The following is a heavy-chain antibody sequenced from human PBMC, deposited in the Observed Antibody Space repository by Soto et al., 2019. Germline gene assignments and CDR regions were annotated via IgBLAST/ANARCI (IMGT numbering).Heavy chain of an antibody. CDR1: GFTFSSYD. CDR2: IGTAGDT. Sequence: EVQLVESGGGLVRPGGSLSLSCAASGFTFSSYDMHWVRQATGKGLEWVYAIGTAGDTYYPGSVRARFTISRENANNSLYLQMNRLSAGDTAVYYCARGGVELGEYYYYYYMDVWGKGTTVTVSS. CDR3: ARGGVELGEYYYYYYMDV. D-gene: IGHD3-10*01. J-gene: IGHJ6*03. V-gene: IGHV3-13*01.